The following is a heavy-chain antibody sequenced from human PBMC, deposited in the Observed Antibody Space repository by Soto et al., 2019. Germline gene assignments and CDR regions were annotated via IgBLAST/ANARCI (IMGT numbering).Heavy chain of an antibody. CDR3: ARSIDP. CDR2: IYYSGST. J-gene: IGHJ5*02. V-gene: IGHV4-59*08. Sequence: SDTLSLTCTVSGGSISSYYWSWIRQPPGKGLEWIGYIYYSGSTNYNPSLKSRVTISVDTSKNQFSLKLSSVTAADTAVYYCARSIDPWGQGTLVTVS. CDR1: GGSISSYY.